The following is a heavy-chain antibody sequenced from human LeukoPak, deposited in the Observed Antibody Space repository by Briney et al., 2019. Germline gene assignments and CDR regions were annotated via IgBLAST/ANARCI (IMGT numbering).Heavy chain of an antibody. CDR2: AYHSGSP. CDR1: GYSISSGYY. V-gene: IGHV4-38-2*01. D-gene: IGHD2-2*01. CDR3: ARTPFCSSASCSRFEP. J-gene: IGHJ5*02. Sequence: SETLSLTCAVSGYSISSGYYWGWIRQPPGKGLEWIGSAYHSGSPYYNPSLKSRVTISVAPSTNQFSLKLTSVTAADTAVYYCARTPFCSSASCSRFEPWGQGTLVTVSS.